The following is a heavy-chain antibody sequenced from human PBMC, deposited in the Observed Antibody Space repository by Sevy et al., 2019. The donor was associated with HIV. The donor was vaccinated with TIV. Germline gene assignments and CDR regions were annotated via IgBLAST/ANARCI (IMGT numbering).Heavy chain of an antibody. J-gene: IGHJ4*02. D-gene: IGHD2-21*02. CDR1: GYTFTSYY. CDR2: INPSGGST. CDR3: ARVVSDGGDWDY. Sequence: ASVKVSCKASGYTFTSYYMHWVRQAPRQGLERMGIINPSGGSTSYAQKFQGRVTMIRDTSTSTVYMELSSLRSEDTAVYYCARVVSDGGDWDYWGQGTLVTVSS. V-gene: IGHV1-46*01.